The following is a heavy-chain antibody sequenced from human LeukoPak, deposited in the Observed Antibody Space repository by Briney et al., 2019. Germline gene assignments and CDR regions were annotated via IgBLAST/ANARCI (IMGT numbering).Heavy chain of an antibody. CDR1: GFTFSSYS. V-gene: IGHV3-48*01. Sequence: PGGSLRLSCAASGFTFSSYSMNWVRQAPGKGLEWVSYISSSSSTIYYADSVKGRFTISRDNSKNTLYLQMNSLRAEDTAVYYCARGYSSGWYHPFDYWGQGTLVTVSS. J-gene: IGHJ4*02. CDR2: ISSSSSTI. CDR3: ARGYSSGWYHPFDY. D-gene: IGHD6-19*01.